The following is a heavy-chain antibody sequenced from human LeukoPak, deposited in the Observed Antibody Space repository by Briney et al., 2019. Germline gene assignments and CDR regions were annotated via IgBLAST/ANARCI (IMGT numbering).Heavy chain of an antibody. Sequence: KGXACVSAIGAGCTRTYYAASVKARFTISRDNSKNTLYLQMNSLRAEDTAVYYCAKLTPGPDYWGQGTLVTVSS. D-gene: IGHD4-23*01. CDR2: IGAGCTRT. V-gene: IGHV3-23*01. J-gene: IGHJ4*02. CDR3: AKLTPGPDY.